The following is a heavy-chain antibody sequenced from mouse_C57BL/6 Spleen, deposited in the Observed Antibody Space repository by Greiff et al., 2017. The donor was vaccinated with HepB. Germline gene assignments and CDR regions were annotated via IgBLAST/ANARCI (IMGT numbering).Heavy chain of an antibody. CDR3: ARGGWYFDY. J-gene: IGHJ2*01. CDR2: INPNNGGT. Sequence: DVQLQESGPELVKPGASVKMSCKASGYTFTDYNMHWVKQSHGKSLEWIGYINPNNGGTSYNQKFKGKATLTVNKSSSTAYMELRSLTSEDSAVYYCARGGWYFDYWGQGTTLTVSS. D-gene: IGHD1-1*02. CDR1: GYTFTDYN. V-gene: IGHV1-22*01.